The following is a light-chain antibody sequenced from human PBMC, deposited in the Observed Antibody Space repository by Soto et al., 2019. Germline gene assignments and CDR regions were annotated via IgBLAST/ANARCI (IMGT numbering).Light chain of an antibody. CDR1: QGISRW. Sequence: DIQMTQSPSSVSASVGDTVTVTCRASQGISRWLAWYQQKPGKAPRLLIYAASSLQNGAPPRFRGTYSGTDFSLTISSLQPGDSATYFCQQTRDFPLTFGGGTRWIA. J-gene: IGKJ4*01. CDR3: QQTRDFPLT. V-gene: IGKV1-12*01. CDR2: AAS.